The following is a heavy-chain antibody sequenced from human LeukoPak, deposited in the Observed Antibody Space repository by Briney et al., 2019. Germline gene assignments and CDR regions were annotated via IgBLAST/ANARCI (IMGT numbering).Heavy chain of an antibody. J-gene: IGHJ4*02. CDR3: ARDGRFAAYEPDY. CDR1: RGTFSSYA. V-gene: IGHV1-69*13. CDR2: IIPIFGTA. D-gene: IGHD1-26*01. Sequence: SVKVSCKASRGTFSSYAISWVRQAPGQGLEWMGGIIPIFGTASYAQKFQGRVTITADESTSTAHMELRSLRYDDTAVYYCARDGRFAAYEPDYWGQGTLVTVSS.